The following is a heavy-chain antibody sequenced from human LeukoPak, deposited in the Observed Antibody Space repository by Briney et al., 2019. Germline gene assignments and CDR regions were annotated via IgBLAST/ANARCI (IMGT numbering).Heavy chain of an antibody. CDR3: ARDHSRVTEESPYYYDSSGYYPFY. J-gene: IGHJ4*02. Sequence: GASVKVSCKASGYTFTSYGISWVRQAPGQGLEWMGWISAYNGNTNYAQKLQGRVTMTTDTSTSTAYMELRSLRSDDTAVYYCARDHSRVTEESPYYYDSSGYYPFYWGQGTLVTVSS. CDR2: ISAYNGNT. V-gene: IGHV1-18*01. D-gene: IGHD3-22*01. CDR1: GYTFTSYG.